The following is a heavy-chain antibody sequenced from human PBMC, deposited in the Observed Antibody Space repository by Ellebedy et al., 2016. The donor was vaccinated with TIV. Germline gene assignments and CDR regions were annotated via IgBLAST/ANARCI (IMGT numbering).Heavy chain of an antibody. Sequence: AASVKVSCKASGYTFMNYGVSWVRQAPGQGLEWMGWMSTYNGNTNYAQKLQGRLTMTTDKSTSTVYMELRSLRSDDTAVYYCARDRHYSSALAGWFDPWGQGTLVTVSS. CDR1: GYTFMNYG. CDR3: ARDRHYSSALAGWFDP. V-gene: IGHV1-18*01. CDR2: MSTYNGNT. D-gene: IGHD3-22*01. J-gene: IGHJ5*02.